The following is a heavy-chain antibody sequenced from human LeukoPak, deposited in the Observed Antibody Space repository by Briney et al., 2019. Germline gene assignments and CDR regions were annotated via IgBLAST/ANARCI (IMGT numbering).Heavy chain of an antibody. Sequence: GGSLRLSCAASGFTFSNYGLSWVRQAPGKGLEWVSGITGSGGSTYYADSVKGRFTISRDNSKNSLYLQMNTLRAEDTAVYSCARGADGVSSNSRGWFDPWGQGTLVTVSS. CDR1: GFTFSNYG. D-gene: IGHD2-15*01. CDR2: ITGSGGST. CDR3: ARGADGVSSNSRGWFDP. V-gene: IGHV3-23*01. J-gene: IGHJ5*02.